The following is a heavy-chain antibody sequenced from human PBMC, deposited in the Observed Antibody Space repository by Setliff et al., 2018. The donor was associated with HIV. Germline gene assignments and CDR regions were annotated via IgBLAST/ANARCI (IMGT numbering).Heavy chain of an antibody. V-gene: IGHV3-33*08. CDR3: TWIGGTTGFPLYT. CDR2: VWYDGGKK. CDR1: GFTFSSYS. Sequence: GGSLRLSCAASGFTFSSYSMNWVRQAPGKGLEWVAVVWYDGGKKYYADSVKGRFTISRDNSKNTLYLQLNSLRAEDTAVYYCTWIGGTTGFPLYTWGQGTMVTVSS. D-gene: IGHD1-7*01. J-gene: IGHJ3*02.